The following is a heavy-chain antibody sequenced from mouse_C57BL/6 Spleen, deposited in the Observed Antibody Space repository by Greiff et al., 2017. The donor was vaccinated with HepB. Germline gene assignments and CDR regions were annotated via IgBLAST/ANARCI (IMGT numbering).Heavy chain of an antibody. J-gene: IGHJ1*03. CDR3: TSSPRDYDYDTWYFDV. D-gene: IGHD2-4*01. V-gene: IGHV6-3*01. CDR2: IRLKSDNYAT. CDR1: GFTFSNYW. Sequence: EVKLVESGGGLVQPGGSMKLSCVASGFTFSNYWMNWVRQSPEKGLEWVAQIRLKSDNYATHYAESVKGRFTISRDDSKSSVYLQMNNLRAEDTGIYYCTSSPRDYDYDTWYFDVWGTGTTVTVSS.